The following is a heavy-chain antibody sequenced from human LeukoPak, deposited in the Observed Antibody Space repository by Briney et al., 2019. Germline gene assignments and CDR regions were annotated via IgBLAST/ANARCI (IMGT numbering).Heavy chain of an antibody. CDR2: IYYSGST. CDR1: GGSISGYY. Sequence: SETLSLTCAVSGGSISGYYWTWIRQPPGKGLEWIGYIYYSGSTNYNPSLKSRITISVDTSKNQFSLKLSSVTAADTAVYYCARDGGGIAAAGLDYWGQGTLVTVSS. J-gene: IGHJ4*02. V-gene: IGHV4-59*12. D-gene: IGHD6-13*01. CDR3: ARDGGGIAAAGLDY.